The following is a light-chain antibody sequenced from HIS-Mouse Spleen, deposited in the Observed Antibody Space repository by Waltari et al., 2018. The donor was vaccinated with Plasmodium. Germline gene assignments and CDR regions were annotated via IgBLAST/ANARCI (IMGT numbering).Light chain of an antibody. CDR1: SSDVGSYNL. CDR2: EGS. CDR3: CSYAGSSTFVV. Sequence: LTQPASVSGSPGQSITISCTGTSSDVGSYNLVSWYQQHPGKAPKRMIYEGSKRPSGVSNRFSGSKSGNTASLTISGLQAEDEADYYCCSYAGSSTFVVFGGGTKLTVL. V-gene: IGLV2-23*03. J-gene: IGLJ2*01.